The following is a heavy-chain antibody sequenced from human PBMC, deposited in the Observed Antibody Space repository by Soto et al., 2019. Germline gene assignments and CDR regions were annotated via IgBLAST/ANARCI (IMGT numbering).Heavy chain of an antibody. V-gene: IGHV3-11*01. Sequence: QVELVESGGGLAKPGGSLRLSCAASGFTFSDYYMSWIRQAPGKGLEWVSYISSSGSTIYYADSVKGRFTISRDNAKNSLYLQMNSLRAEDTAVYYCARTRVGNFWSGPFYYYYYMDVWGKGTTVTVSS. J-gene: IGHJ6*03. CDR3: ARTRVGNFWSGPFYYYYYMDV. CDR2: ISSSGSTI. D-gene: IGHD3-3*01. CDR1: GFTFSDYY.